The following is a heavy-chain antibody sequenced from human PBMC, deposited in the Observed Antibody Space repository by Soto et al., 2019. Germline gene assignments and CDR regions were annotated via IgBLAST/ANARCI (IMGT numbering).Heavy chain of an antibody. D-gene: IGHD3-9*01. CDR2: IYYSGST. V-gene: IGHV4-59*01. Sequence: SETLSLTCTVSGGSISSYYWSWIRQPPGKGLEWIGYIYYSGSTNYNPSLKSRVTISVDTSTNQFSLKLSSVTAADTAVYYCARNPVRYFDWLDYYYMDGWGKGTTVTFSS. J-gene: IGHJ6*03. CDR1: GGSISSYY. CDR3: ARNPVRYFDWLDYYYMDG.